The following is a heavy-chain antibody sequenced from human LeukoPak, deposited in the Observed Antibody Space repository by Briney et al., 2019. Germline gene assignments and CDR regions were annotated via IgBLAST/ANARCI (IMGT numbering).Heavy chain of an antibody. CDR3: ARVGGDTVVGYYYMDV. CDR1: GYTFTRHG. CDR2: INAYNGNT. D-gene: IGHD2-2*01. Sequence: ASVKVSCKASGYTFTRHGISWVRQAPGQGLEWMGWINAYNGNTNYAQKLQGRVTMTTDTSTSTVYMELRSLRSDDTAVYYCARVGGDTVVGYYYMDVWGKGTTVTVSS. V-gene: IGHV1-18*01. J-gene: IGHJ6*03.